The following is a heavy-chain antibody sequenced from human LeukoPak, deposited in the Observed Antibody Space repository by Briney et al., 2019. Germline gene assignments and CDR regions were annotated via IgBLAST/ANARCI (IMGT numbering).Heavy chain of an antibody. J-gene: IGHJ4*02. Sequence: ASVKVSCKASGGTFSSYAISWVRQAPGQGLEWMGGIIPIFGTANYAQKFQGRVTITTDESTGTAYMELSSLRSEDTAVYYCATDRDSINYFDYWGQGTLVTVSS. CDR2: IIPIFGTA. D-gene: IGHD3-3*02. V-gene: IGHV1-69*05. CDR3: ATDRDSINYFDY. CDR1: GGTFSSYA.